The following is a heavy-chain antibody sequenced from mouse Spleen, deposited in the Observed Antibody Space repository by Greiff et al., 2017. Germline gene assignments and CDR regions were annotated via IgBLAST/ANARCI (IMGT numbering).Heavy chain of an antibody. V-gene: IGHV1-69*01. Sequence: QVQLQQPGAELVMPGASVKLSCKASGYTFTSYWMHWVKQRPGQGLEWIGEIDPSDSYTNYNQKFKGKATLTVDKSSSTAYMQLSSLTSEDSAVSNSARGGAVSVRPCYIEVCGAESTGTVSS. CDR3: ARGGAVSVRPCYIEV. J-gene: IGHJ1*01. CDR2: IDPSDSYT. CDR1: GYTFTSYW.